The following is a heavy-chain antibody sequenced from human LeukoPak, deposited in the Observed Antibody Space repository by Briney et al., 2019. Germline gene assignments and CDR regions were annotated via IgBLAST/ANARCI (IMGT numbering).Heavy chain of an antibody. CDR2: IYHSGST. CDR3: ARAPYDILTGYYKNYYYGMDV. CDR1: GGSISSGGYY. J-gene: IGHJ6*02. V-gene: IGHV4-30-2*01. D-gene: IGHD3-9*01. Sequence: SETLSLTCTVSGGSISSGGYYWSWIRQPPGKGLEWIGYIYHSGSTYYNPSLKSRVTISVDRSKNQFSLKLSSVTAADTAVYYCARAPYDILTGYYKNYYYGMDVWGQGTTVTVSS.